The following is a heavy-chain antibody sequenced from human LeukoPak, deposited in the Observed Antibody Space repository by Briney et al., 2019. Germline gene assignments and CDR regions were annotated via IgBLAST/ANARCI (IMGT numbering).Heavy chain of an antibody. D-gene: IGHD1-26*01. V-gene: IGHV1-18*01. Sequence: ASVKVSCKASGNTFFTYGLTWVRQAPGQGLEWMGWISPYNNNTNYAQKFQGRITMTTDTSTSTGYMELRSLRSDDTAVYYCAREALQWEAFDYWGQGTLVTVSS. CDR2: ISPYNNNT. J-gene: IGHJ4*02. CDR1: GNTFFTYG. CDR3: AREALQWEAFDY.